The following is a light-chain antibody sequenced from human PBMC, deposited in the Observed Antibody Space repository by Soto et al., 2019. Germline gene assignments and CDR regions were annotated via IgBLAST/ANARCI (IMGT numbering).Light chain of an antibody. CDR2: DVS. Sequence: QSALTQPASVSGSPGQSITISCTGTRYEIGSFKYVSWYQQHPGKAPKLIIFDVSNRPSGVSNRFSGSKSGNTASLTISGLQAEDEADYYCSSYTTTSSLGVFGTGTKVTVL. V-gene: IGLV2-14*01. J-gene: IGLJ1*01. CDR1: RYEIGSFKY. CDR3: SSYTTTSSLGV.